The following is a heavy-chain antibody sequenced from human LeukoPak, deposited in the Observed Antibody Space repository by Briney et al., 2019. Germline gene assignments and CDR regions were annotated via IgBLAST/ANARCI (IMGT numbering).Heavy chain of an antibody. CDR2: ISSSSSYI. J-gene: IGHJ4*02. Sequence: PGGSLRLSCAASGFTFSSYSMNWVRQAPGKGLEWVSSISSSSSYIYYADSVKGRFTISRDNSKNTLYLQMNSLRAEDTAVYYCAKDTYRGYSGYDSPVAVDYWGQGTLVTVSS. CDR1: GFTFSSYS. CDR3: AKDTYRGYSGYDSPVAVDY. V-gene: IGHV3-21*01. D-gene: IGHD5-12*01.